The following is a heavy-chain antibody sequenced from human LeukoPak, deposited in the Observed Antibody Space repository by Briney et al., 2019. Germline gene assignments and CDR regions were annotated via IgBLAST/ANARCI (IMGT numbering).Heavy chain of an antibody. CDR1: GGSISSGGYY. V-gene: IGHV4-31*03. CDR2: IYYSGST. Sequence: SETLSLTCTVSGGSISSGGYYWSWIRQHPGKGLEWIGYIYYSGSTYYNPSLKSRVTISVDTSKNQFSLKLSSVTAADTAVYYCARSRGYGGNARIDYWGQGTLVTVSS. CDR3: ARSRGYGGNARIDY. J-gene: IGHJ4*02. D-gene: IGHD4-23*01.